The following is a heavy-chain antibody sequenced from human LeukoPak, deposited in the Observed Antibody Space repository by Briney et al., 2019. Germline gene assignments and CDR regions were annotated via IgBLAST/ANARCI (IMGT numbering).Heavy chain of an antibody. D-gene: IGHD2-15*01. J-gene: IGHJ6*02. Sequence: GRSLRLSCAASGFTFSSYAMHWVRQAPGKGLEWVPCISYDGSNKYYADSVKGRFTISRDNSKNTLFLQMNSLRAEDTAVYYCARERVAAYYGMDVWGQGTTVTVSS. CDR3: ARERVAAYYGMDV. V-gene: IGHV3-30-3*01. CDR2: ISYDGSNK. CDR1: GFTFSSYA.